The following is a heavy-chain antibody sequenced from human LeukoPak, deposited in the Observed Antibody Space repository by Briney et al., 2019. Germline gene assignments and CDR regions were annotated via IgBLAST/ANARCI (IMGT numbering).Heavy chain of an antibody. CDR2: IRGSGGST. V-gene: IGHV3-23*01. D-gene: IGHD4-11*01. Sequence: GGSLRLSCAASGFTFSSHTMTWVRQAPGKGLEWVSAIRGSGGSTYYADSVQGRFTISRDNSKNTLYLHMNSLRAEDTAVYYCVSDSNYNYWGQGTLVTVSS. J-gene: IGHJ4*02. CDR1: GFTFSSHT. CDR3: VSDSNYNY.